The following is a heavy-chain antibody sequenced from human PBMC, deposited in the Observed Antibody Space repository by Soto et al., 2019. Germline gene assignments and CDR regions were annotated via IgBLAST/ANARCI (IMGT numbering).Heavy chain of an antibody. CDR3: ARVPAAITMNHYYGMDV. CDR1: GFTFDDYA. V-gene: IGHV3-9*01. D-gene: IGHD2-2*02. CDR2: ISWNSGSI. Sequence: RRLSCAASGFTFDDYAMHWVRQAPGKGLEWVSGISWNSGSIGYADSVKGRFTISRDNAKNSLYLQMNGLRAEDTALYYCARVPAAITMNHYYGMDVWGQGTTVTVSS. J-gene: IGHJ6*02.